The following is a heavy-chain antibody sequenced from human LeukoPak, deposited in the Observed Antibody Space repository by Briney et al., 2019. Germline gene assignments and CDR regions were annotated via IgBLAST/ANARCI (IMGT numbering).Heavy chain of an antibody. CDR2: IYYSGTT. Sequence: SETLSLTCTVSGGSISYYYWSWIRQSPGKGLEWIGYIYYSGTTNYNPSLKSRITISVDTSKNQFSLQLRSVTAADTAVYYCAREDPQTTVPEGMDVWGQGTTVTVSS. J-gene: IGHJ6*02. V-gene: IGHV4-59*01. CDR1: GGSISYYY. D-gene: IGHD4-17*01. CDR3: AREDPQTTVPEGMDV.